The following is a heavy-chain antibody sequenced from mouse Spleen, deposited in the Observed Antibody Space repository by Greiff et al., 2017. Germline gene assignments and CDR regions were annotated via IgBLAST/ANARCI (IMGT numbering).Heavy chain of an antibody. CDR1: GYTFTDYN. D-gene: IGHD2-13*01. V-gene: IGHV1-18*01. CDR3: ARGGIYGDYQGYYAMDY. CDR2: INPNNGGT. J-gene: IGHJ4*01. Sequence: EVQLQQSGPELVKPGASVKIPCKASGYTFTDYNMDWVKQSHGKSLEWIGDINPNNGGTIYNQKFKGKATLTVDKSSSTAYMELRSLTSEDTAVYYCARGGIYGDYQGYYAMDYWGQGTSVTVSS.